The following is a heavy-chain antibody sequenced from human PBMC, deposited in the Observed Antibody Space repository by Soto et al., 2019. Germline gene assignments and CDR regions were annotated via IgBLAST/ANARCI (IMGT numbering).Heavy chain of an antibody. J-gene: IGHJ6*02. V-gene: IGHV1-69*13. Sequence: SVKVSCKASGRTFSSYAISWVRQAPGQGLEWMGGLIPIFGTANYAQKFQGRVTITADESTSTAYMELSSLRSEDTAVYYCAKSRGQNHHPAAASYYYYGMDVWGQGTTVTVSS. D-gene: IGHD2-15*01. CDR1: GRTFSSYA. CDR2: LIPIFGTA. CDR3: AKSRGQNHHPAAASYYYYGMDV.